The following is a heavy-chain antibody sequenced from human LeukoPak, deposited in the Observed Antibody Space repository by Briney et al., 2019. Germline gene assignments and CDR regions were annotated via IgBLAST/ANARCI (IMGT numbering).Heavy chain of an antibody. Sequence: SETLSLTCTVSGGSISSSSYHWGWIRQSPGKGLEWIGSIYYSGSTYYDPSLQSRVTISVDTSKNQFSLKLNSVTAADTAVYYCASFYCSGGSCYQYFSYYYMDVWGKGTTVTISS. CDR2: IYYSGST. CDR1: GGSISSSSYH. D-gene: IGHD2-15*01. CDR3: ASFYCSGGSCYQYFSYYYMDV. J-gene: IGHJ6*03. V-gene: IGHV4-39*01.